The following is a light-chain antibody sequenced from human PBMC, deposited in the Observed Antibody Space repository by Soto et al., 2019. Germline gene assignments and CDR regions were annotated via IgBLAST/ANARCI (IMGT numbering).Light chain of an antibody. CDR3: QQYNNWPPIP. CDR1: QSVSSN. Sequence: EIGMTQSPATLSVYRGERATLSCRASQSVSSNLAWYQQKPGQAPRLLIYGASTRATGIPARFSGSGSGTEFTLTISSLQSEDFAVYYCQQYNNWPPIPFGQGTRLEI. V-gene: IGKV3-15*01. J-gene: IGKJ5*01. CDR2: GAS.